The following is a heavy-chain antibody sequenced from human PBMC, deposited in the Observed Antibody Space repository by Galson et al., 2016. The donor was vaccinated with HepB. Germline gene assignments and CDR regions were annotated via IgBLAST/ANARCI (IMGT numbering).Heavy chain of an antibody. Sequence: SLRLSCAASGFSVSSNFVSWVRQSPGKGLEWVSVIYTGGSTYYADSVEGRFTISRGNSKNMLYLQMNSLRAEDTAVYYCARAIAAAGNFDYWGQGTLVTVSS. CDR2: IYTGGST. J-gene: IGHJ4*02. V-gene: IGHV3-53*01. D-gene: IGHD6-13*01. CDR3: ARAIAAAGNFDY. CDR1: GFSVSSNF.